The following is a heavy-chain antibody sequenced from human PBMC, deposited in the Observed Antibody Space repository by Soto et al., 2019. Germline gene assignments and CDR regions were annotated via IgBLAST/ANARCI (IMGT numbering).Heavy chain of an antibody. D-gene: IGHD6-6*01. Sequence: ASVKVSCKASGCTFSSYAISWVRQAPGQGLEWMGGIIPIFGTANYAQKFQGRVTITADESTSTAYMELSSLRSEDTAVYYCARAGRIAARPFDYWGQGTLVTVSS. CDR2: IIPIFGTA. CDR1: GCTFSSYA. J-gene: IGHJ4*02. CDR3: ARAGRIAARPFDY. V-gene: IGHV1-69*13.